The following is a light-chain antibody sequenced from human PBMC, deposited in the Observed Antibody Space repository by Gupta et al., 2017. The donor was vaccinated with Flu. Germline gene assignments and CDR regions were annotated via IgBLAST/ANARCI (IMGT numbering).Light chain of an antibody. CDR3: QQSDSTPVT. Sequence: PSSLSASVGDRVTITCRASQNINNYLNWYQQKPGKAPNLLIYAASSLQSGVASRFGGSGSGTDFTLTISRLQPEDFATYYCQQSDSTPVTFGQGTLLEIK. CDR1: QNINNY. CDR2: AAS. J-gene: IGKJ5*01. V-gene: IGKV1-39*01.